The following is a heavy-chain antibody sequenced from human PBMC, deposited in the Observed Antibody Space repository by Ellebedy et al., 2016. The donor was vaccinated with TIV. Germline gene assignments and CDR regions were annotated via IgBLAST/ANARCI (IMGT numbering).Heavy chain of an antibody. CDR2: ISYDGSNT. V-gene: IGHV3-30*18. J-gene: IGHJ4*01. CDR3: ANGGKLRQGAAAIGFDF. D-gene: IGHD2-2*01. CDR1: GFTFSSYG. Sequence: GESLKISXAASGFTFSSYGMHWVRQAPGKGLEWLTVISYDGSNTYYADSVKGRFTISRDNSKSTLYLQMNSLRAEDTAVYYCANGGKLRQGAAAIGFDFWGHGTLVTVSS.